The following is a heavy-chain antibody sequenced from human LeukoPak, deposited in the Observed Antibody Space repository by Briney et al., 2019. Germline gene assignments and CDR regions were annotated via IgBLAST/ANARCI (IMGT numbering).Heavy chain of an antibody. J-gene: IGHJ4*02. CDR2: IIYSGGAT. D-gene: IGHD3-22*01. Sequence: GGSLRLSCAASGFTFSRSAMTWVRQGPGTGLEFVASIIYSGGATYYTDSVKGRFTISRDNSKNTLYLQMNSLRAEDTALYYCAKDGLYYDGSEHVYYFDSWGQGTLVTVSS. CDR3: AKDGLYYDGSEHVYYFDS. V-gene: IGHV3-23*01. CDR1: GFTFSRSA.